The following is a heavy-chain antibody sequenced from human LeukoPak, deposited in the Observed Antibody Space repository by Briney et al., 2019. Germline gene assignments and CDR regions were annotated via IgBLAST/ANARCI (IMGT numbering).Heavy chain of an antibody. CDR3: ARSLLRYCSGGSCGDYYYYYMDV. Sequence: SETLSLTCTVSGGSISSYYWSWIRQPPGKGLEWIGYIYYSGSTNYNPSLKSRVTISVDTSKNQFSLKLSSVTAADTAVYYCARSLLRYCSGGSCGDYYYYYMDVWGKGTTVTVSS. CDR2: IYYSGST. V-gene: IGHV4-59*01. CDR1: GGSISSYY. J-gene: IGHJ6*03. D-gene: IGHD2-15*01.